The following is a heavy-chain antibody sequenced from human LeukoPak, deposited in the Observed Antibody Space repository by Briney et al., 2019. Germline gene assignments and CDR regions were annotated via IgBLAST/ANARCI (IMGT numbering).Heavy chain of an antibody. CDR1: GFTFTSYY. CDR3: ARDRDGNPDSY. D-gene: IGHD4-23*01. Sequence: PGGSLRLSCAASGFTFTSYYMHWVRQAPGQGLEWMGIINPSGGSTSYAQKFQGRVTMTRDTSTSTVYMELSSLRSEDTAVYYCARDRDGNPDSYWGQGTLVTVSS. J-gene: IGHJ4*02. CDR2: INPSGGST. V-gene: IGHV1-46*01.